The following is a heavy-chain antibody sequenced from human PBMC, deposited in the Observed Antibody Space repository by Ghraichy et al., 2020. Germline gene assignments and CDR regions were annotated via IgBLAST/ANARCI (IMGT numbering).Heavy chain of an antibody. Sequence: SETLSLTCTVSGGSISSSSYYWGWIRQPPGKGLEWIGSIYYSGSTYYNPSLKSRVTISVDTSKNQFSLKLSSVTAADTAVYYCARLSLRGDNWFDPWGQGTLVTVSS. V-gene: IGHV4-39*01. CDR2: IYYSGST. CDR3: ARLSLRGDNWFDP. CDR1: GGSISSSSYY. J-gene: IGHJ5*02. D-gene: IGHD3-16*01.